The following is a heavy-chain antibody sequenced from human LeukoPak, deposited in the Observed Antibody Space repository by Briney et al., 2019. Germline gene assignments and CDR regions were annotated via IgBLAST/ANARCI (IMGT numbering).Heavy chain of an antibody. CDR1: GGSISSYY. J-gene: IGHJ4*02. V-gene: IGHV4-59*01. CDR2: ISYSGNT. CDR3: AREGQHSSSWHIDY. D-gene: IGHD6-13*01. Sequence: SETLSLTCRVSGGSISSYYWTWIRQPPGRGLEWIGHISYSGNTNYNPSLGSRITISVDTSKNRFSLSLNSVTAADSAVYYCAREGQHSSSWHIDYWGQGILVIVSS.